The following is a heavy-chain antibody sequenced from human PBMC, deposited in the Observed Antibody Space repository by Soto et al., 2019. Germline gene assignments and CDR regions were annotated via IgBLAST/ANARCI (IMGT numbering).Heavy chain of an antibody. Sequence: QVQLVQSGAEVKKPGASVKVSCKASGYTFTTYAIHWVRQAPGQSLEWMGWINAANGNPKYSKKFQDRVTISRDTSAITAYMELSSLRSEDTAVYYCVKDFRRYTNGLDVWGPGTSVTVSS. D-gene: IGHD5-18*01. V-gene: IGHV1-3*01. J-gene: IGHJ6*02. CDR3: VKDFRRYTNGLDV. CDR2: INAANGNP. CDR1: GYTFTTYA.